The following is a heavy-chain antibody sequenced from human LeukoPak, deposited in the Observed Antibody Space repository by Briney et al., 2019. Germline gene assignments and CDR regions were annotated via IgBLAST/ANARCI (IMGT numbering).Heavy chain of an antibody. CDR2: ISSSGSTI. D-gene: IGHD3-3*01. CDR1: GFTFSDYY. J-gene: IGHJ6*02. V-gene: IGHV3-11*01. Sequence: GGSLRLSCAASGFTFSDYYISWIRQAPGKGLEWVSYISSSGSTIYYADSVKGRFTISRDNPKNSLFLQMNSLRAEDTAVYYCARDRQAIFGVVTIAGMDVWGQGTTVTVSS. CDR3: ARDRQAIFGVVTIAGMDV.